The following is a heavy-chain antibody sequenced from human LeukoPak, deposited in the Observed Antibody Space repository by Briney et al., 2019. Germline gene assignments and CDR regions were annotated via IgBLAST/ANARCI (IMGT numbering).Heavy chain of an antibody. J-gene: IGHJ4*02. CDR3: ARSPWLGYDYVWGSYRFLFDY. CDR1: GYTFTSYA. CDR2: INTNTGNP. Sequence: ASVKVSCKASGYTFTSYAMNWVRQAPGQGLEWMGWINTNTGNPTYAQGFTGRFVFSLDTSVSTAYLQISSLKAEDTAVYYCARSPWLGYDYVWGSYRFLFDYWGQGTLVTVSS. D-gene: IGHD3-16*02. V-gene: IGHV7-4-1*02.